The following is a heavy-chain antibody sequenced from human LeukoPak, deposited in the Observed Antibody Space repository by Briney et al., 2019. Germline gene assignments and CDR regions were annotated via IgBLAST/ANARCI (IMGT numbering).Heavy chain of an antibody. CDR3: ARIDGPTVFTYYMDL. CDR2: ISPRSETI. V-gene: IGHV3-69-1*01. D-gene: IGHD3-16*01. J-gene: IGHJ6*03. CDR1: GFSFIDHY. Sequence: GGSLRLSCAVSGFSFIDHYMDWVRQAPGKGLEWVSYISPRSETIYYAESVKGRFTVSRDDSKDSLYLQMHTLRAEDTAVYYCARIDGPTVFTYYMDLWGKGTTVTVAS.